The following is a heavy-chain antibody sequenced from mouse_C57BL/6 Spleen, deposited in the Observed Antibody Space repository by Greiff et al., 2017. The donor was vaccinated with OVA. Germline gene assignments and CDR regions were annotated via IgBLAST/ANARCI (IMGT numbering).Heavy chain of an antibody. CDR3: ARSDYYGSSTRYFDV. CDR2: IYPRSGNT. J-gene: IGHJ1*03. Sequence: QVHVKQSGAELARPGASVKLSCKASGYTFTSYGISWVKQRTGQGLEGIGEIYPRSGNTYYNEKFKGKATLTADKSSSTAYMELRSLTSEYSAVYFCARSDYYGSSTRYFDVWGTGTTVTVSS. V-gene: IGHV1-81*01. D-gene: IGHD1-1*01. CDR1: GYTFTSYG.